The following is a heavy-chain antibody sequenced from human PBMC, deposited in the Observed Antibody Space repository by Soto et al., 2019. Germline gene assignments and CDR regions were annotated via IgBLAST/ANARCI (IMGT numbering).Heavy chain of an antibody. V-gene: IGHV1-18*01. D-gene: IGHD2-15*01. CDR3: ARGFRVAATRWWFDP. Sequence: QVQLVQSGAEVKKPGASVKVSCKASGYTFTSYDISWVRQAPGQGLEWMGWISTYNGNTNYAQKLQGRVTMTTDTSTRTANKELRSLRSDETAVYYCARGFRVAATRWWFDPWGQGTLVTVSS. CDR1: GYTFTSYD. J-gene: IGHJ5*02. CDR2: ISTYNGNT.